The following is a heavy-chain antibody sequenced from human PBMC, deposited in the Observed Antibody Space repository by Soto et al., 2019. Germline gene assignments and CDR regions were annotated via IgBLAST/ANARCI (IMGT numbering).Heavy chain of an antibody. J-gene: IGHJ6*02. Sequence: QVQLVESGGAVVRPGRSLRLSCAASRFSFSSYGIHWVRQAPGKGLEWVAVISNDGSNKYYADSVKGRFTISRDNSKKTLYLKMNSLRTEHTAVYYCAKNNATRAYYYYAMDVWGQGTTVTVSS. D-gene: IGHD1-20*01. CDR1: RFSFSSYG. V-gene: IGHV3-30*18. CDR2: ISNDGSNK. CDR3: AKNNATRAYYYYAMDV.